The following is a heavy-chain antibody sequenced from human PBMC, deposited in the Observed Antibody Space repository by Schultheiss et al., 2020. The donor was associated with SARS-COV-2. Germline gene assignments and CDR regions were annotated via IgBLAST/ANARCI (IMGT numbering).Heavy chain of an antibody. CDR1: GGSFSGYY. V-gene: IGHV4-34*01. CDR3: ARGLGYGGNGGPDY. D-gene: IGHD4-23*01. Sequence: GSLRLSCAVYGGSFSGYYWSWIRQPPGKGLEWIGEINHSGSTNYNPSLKSRVTISVDTSKNQFSLKLSSVTAADTAVYYCARGLGYGGNGGPDYWGQGTLVTVSS. CDR2: INHSGST. J-gene: IGHJ4*02.